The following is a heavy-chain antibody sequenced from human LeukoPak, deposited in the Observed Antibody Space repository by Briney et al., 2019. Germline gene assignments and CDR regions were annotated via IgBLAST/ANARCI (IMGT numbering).Heavy chain of an antibody. J-gene: IGHJ4*02. CDR3: ARGVVPAARGFTAIDY. V-gene: IGHV1-2*02. CDR1: GYTFTGHY. D-gene: IGHD2-2*01. Sequence: ASVKVSCKASGYTFTGHYMHWVRQAPGQGLEWMGWINPNSGGTNYAQKFQGRVTMTRDTSISTAYMELSRLRSDDTAVYYCARGVVPAARGFTAIDYWGQGTLVTVSS. CDR2: INPNSGGT.